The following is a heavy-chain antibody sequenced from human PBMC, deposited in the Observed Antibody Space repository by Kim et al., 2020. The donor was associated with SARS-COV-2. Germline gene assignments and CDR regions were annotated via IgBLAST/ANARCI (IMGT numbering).Heavy chain of an antibody. Sequence: YAQKVQGRVTMTRDTSISTAYMELSRLRSDDTAVYYCASTLAAAGYNWFDPWGQGTLVTVSS. D-gene: IGHD6-13*01. V-gene: IGHV1-2*02. J-gene: IGHJ5*02. CDR3: ASTLAAAGYNWFDP.